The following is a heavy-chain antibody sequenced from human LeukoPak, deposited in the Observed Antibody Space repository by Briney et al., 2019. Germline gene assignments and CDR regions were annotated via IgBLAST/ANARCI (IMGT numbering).Heavy chain of an antibody. J-gene: IGHJ5*02. V-gene: IGHV3-48*04. CDR2: ISSSRSTI. Sequence: GGSLRLSCAASGFTFSSYSMNWVRQAPGKGLEWVSYISSSRSTIYYADSVKGRFTISRDNAKNSLYLQMNSLRAEDTAVYYCARGIAAAGRVPFDPWGQGTLVTVSS. CDR3: ARGIAAAGRVPFDP. CDR1: GFTFSSYS. D-gene: IGHD6-13*01.